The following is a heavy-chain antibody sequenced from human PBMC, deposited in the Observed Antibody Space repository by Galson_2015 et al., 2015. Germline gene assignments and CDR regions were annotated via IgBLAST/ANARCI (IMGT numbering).Heavy chain of an antibody. CDR1: GYTFTSYG. CDR3: ARLVHTVATSYYYYYYMDV. CDR2: ISAYNGNT. J-gene: IGHJ6*03. V-gene: IGHV1-18*01. Sequence: SVKVSCKASGYTFTSYGISWVRQAPGQGLEWMGWISAYNGNTNYAQKLQGRVTMTTDTSTSTAYMELRSLRSDDTAVYYCARLVHTVATSYYYYYYMDVWGKGTTVTVSS. D-gene: IGHD2-15*01.